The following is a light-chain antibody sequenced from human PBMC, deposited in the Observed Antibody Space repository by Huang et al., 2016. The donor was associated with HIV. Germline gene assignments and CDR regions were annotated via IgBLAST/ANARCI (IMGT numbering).Light chain of an antibody. J-gene: IGKJ4*01. CDR2: AAS. CDR3: QQIKSYPLT. V-gene: IGKV1-9*01. Sequence: IQLTQSPSSLSASVGDRVTITCRASQGISSYLAWYQQKPGKAPKLLIYAASTLQSGVPSSFSGSGSGTDFTLTISSLQHEDFATYYCQQIKSYPLTFGGGTKVEIK. CDR1: QGISSY.